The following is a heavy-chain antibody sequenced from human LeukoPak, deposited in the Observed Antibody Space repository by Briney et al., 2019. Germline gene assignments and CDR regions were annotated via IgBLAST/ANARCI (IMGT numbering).Heavy chain of an antibody. CDR1: GYTFTGYY. CDR2: INPNSGGT. CDR3: ARSAGLKSTYYDYVWGSYRYPFDFDY. D-gene: IGHD3-16*02. Sequence: ASVKLSCKASGYTFTGYYMHWVRQAPGQGLEEMGWINPNSGGTNYAQKFQGRVTMTRDTSISTAYMELSRLRSDDTAVYYCARSAGLKSTYYDYVWGSYRYPFDFDYWGQGTLVTVSS. J-gene: IGHJ4*02. V-gene: IGHV1-2*02.